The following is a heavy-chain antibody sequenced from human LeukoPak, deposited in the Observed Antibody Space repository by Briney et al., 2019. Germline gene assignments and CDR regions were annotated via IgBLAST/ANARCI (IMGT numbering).Heavy chain of an antibody. V-gene: IGHV5-51*01. D-gene: IGHD3-22*01. CDR3: ASGPYYDSSGYRRIWYFDL. J-gene: IGHJ2*01. CDR1: GYSFTTYW. Sequence: GESLKISCKTSGYSFTTYWIGWVRQMPGKGLEWMGIMYPGDSDTRYSPSFQGQVTISADKSIRTAYVQWRSLKASDTAMYYCASGPYYDSSGYRRIWYFDLWGRGTLVTVSS. CDR2: MYPGDSDT.